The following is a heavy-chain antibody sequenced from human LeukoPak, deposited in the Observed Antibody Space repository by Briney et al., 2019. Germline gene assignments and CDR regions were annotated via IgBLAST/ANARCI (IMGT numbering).Heavy chain of an antibody. D-gene: IGHD3-10*01. CDR1: GGSISSYY. V-gene: IGHV4-59*01. CDR3: ARGSDYYGSGSYYNLLPAAGTYYYYMDV. J-gene: IGHJ6*03. Sequence: PSETLSLTCIVSGGSISSYYWSWIRQPPGKGLEWIGYIYYSGSTNYNPSLKSRVTISVDTSKNQFSLKLSSVTAADTAVYYCARGSDYYGSGSYYNLLPAAGTYYYYMDVWGKGTTVTVSS. CDR2: IYYSGST.